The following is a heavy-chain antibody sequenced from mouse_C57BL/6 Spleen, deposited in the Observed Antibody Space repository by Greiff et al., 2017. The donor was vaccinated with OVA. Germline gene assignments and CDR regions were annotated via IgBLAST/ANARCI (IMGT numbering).Heavy chain of an antibody. CDR1: GYTFTSYW. J-gene: IGHJ2*01. V-gene: IGHV1-55*01. CDR2: IYPGSGST. Sequence: HVQLQPPGAELVKPGASVKMSCKASGYTFTSYWITWVKQRPGQGLEWIGDIYPGSGSTNYNEKFKSKATLTVDTSSSTAYMQLSSLTSEDSAVYYCARNGYDVYYFDYWGQGTTLTVSS. CDR3: ARNGYDVYYFDY. D-gene: IGHD2-2*01.